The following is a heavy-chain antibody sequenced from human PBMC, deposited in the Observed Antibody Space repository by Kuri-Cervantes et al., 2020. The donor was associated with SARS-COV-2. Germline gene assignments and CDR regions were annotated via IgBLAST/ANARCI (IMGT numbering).Heavy chain of an antibody. CDR3: ARLGRYCSSTSCYPNWFDP. CDR1: GYSISSGYY. V-gene: IGHV4-38-2*02. J-gene: IGHJ5*02. Sequence: SETLSLTCTVSGYSISSGYYWGWIRQPPGKGLEWIGGIYHSGSTYYNPSLKSRVTISVDTSKNQFSLKLSSVTAADTAVYYCARLGRYCSSTSCYPNWFDPWGQGTLVTVSS. CDR2: IYHSGST. D-gene: IGHD2-2*01.